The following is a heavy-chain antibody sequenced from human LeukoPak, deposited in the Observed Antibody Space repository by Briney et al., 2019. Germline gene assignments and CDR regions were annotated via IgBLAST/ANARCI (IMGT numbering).Heavy chain of an antibody. D-gene: IGHD3-10*01. CDR3: ASQKEDYYGSGSYSGFDY. CDR2: IIPIFGTA. V-gene: IGHV1-69*06. CDR1: GGTFSSYA. Sequence: ASVKVSCKASGGTFSSYAISWVRQAPGQGLEWMGGIIPIFGTANYAQKFQGRVTITADKSTSTAYMELSSLRSEDTAVYYCASQKEDYYGSGSYSGFDYWGQGTLVTVSS. J-gene: IGHJ4*02.